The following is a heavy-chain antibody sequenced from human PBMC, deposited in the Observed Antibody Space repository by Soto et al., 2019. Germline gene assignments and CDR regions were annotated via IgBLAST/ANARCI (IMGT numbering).Heavy chain of an antibody. J-gene: IGHJ6*02. Sequence: SVTLCVTWTVAGGTSRGYYWSWIRQQTGKGLEWIGYIYYSGSTNYNPSLKSRVTISVDTSKNQFSLKLSSVTAADTAVYYCARERGSLNYYHYGMDVWGQGTTVTVSS. CDR3: ARERGSLNYYHYGMDV. V-gene: IGHV4-59*01. CDR2: IYYSGST. D-gene: IGHD1-26*01. CDR1: GGTSRGYY.